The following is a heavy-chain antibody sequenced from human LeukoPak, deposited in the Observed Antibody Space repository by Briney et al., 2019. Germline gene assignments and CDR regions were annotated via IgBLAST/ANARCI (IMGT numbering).Heavy chain of an antibody. V-gene: IGHV3-21*01. CDR1: GFTFSNYR. CDR2: ISTSSIYI. CDR3: ARGGNWNY. J-gene: IGHJ4*02. Sequence: GGSLRLSCAASGFTFSNYRMNWVRQAPGKGLEWVSSISTSSIYIYYADSLKGRFTISRDNAKNSLYLQMNSLRAEDTAVYYCARGGNWNYWGQGTLVTVSS. D-gene: IGHD1-1*01.